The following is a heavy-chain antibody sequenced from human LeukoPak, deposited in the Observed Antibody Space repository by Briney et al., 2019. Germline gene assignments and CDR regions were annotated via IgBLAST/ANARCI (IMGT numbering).Heavy chain of an antibody. J-gene: IGHJ3*02. D-gene: IGHD3-10*02. V-gene: IGHV5-51*01. CDR3: ARTKGNTRLGDDDAFDI. CDR1: GYSFTSYW. Sequence: GESLKISCKGSGYSFTSYWIGWVRQMPGKGLEWMGIIYPGDSDTRYSPSFQGQVTISADKSISTAYLQWSSLKASDTAMHYCARTKGNTRLGDDDAFDIWGQGTMVTVSS. CDR2: IYPGDSDT.